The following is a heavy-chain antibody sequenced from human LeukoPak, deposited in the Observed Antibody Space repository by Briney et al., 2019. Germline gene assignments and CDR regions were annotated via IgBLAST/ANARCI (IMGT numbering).Heavy chain of an antibody. CDR1: GYTFTTYK. J-gene: IGHJ4*02. Sequence: ASVKVSCKASGYTFTTYKMHWVRHAPGQGLGWMGILNPSGSGTRNAQKFQGRVTMTRDTSTSTVYMELSSLRSEDTAVYYCAKDGGTYSADYWGQGTLVTVSS. CDR2: LNPSGSGT. D-gene: IGHD1-26*01. CDR3: AKDGGTYSADY. V-gene: IGHV1-46*01.